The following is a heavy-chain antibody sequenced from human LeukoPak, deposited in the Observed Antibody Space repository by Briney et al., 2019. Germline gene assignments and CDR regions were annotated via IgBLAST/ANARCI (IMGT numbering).Heavy chain of an antibody. D-gene: IGHD3-16*02. V-gene: IGHV4-38-2*01. Sequence: SETLSLTCAVSGYSISSGYYWGWSRPPPGKGREWMGRIYHSGSTDYNQSLKRRVTISGDTTKKQFCRKLSSVTAADTAVYYCARLLGGVIVGNWFDPWGQGTLVTVSS. CDR3: ARLLGGVIVGNWFDP. J-gene: IGHJ5*02. CDR1: GYSISSGYY. CDR2: IYHSGST.